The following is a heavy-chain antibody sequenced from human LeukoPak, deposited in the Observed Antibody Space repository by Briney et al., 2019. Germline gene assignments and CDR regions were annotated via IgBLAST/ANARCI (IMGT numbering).Heavy chain of an antibody. J-gene: IGHJ3*02. V-gene: IGHV3-23*01. CDR3: AKDLLQTFFFDSSGYYSDAFGM. CDR1: EFTFSNFA. Sequence: GGSLKLSCAASEFTFSNFAMSWVRQAPGKGLEWVSTISGSGDNTYYADSVKGRFTISRDNSKNTLSLHMNTLRAEDTAVYYCAKDLLQTFFFDSSGYYSDAFGMWGQGTMVTVSS. D-gene: IGHD3-22*01. CDR2: ISGSGDNT.